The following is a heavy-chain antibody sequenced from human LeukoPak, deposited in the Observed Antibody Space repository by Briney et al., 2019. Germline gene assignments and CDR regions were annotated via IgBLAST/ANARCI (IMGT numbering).Heavy chain of an antibody. CDR1: GGSISSYY. J-gene: IGHJ2*01. CDR2: LYTSGST. V-gene: IGHV4-4*07. D-gene: IGHD2-2*01. CDR3: AREYCSSTSCYLYNWYFDL. Sequence: PSETLSLTCTVSGGSISSYYWSWIRPPAGKGLEWIGRLYTSGSTNYNPSLKSRVTMSVDTSKNQFSLKLSSVTAADTAVYYCAREYCSSTSCYLYNWYFDLWGRGTLVTVSS.